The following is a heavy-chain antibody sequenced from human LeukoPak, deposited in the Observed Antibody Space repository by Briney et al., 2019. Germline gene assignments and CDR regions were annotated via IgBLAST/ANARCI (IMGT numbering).Heavy chain of an antibody. D-gene: IGHD2-2*01. V-gene: IGHV3-49*04. Sequence: GGSLRLSCTASGFTFGDCAMSWVRQAPGKGLEWVGFIRSKAYGGTTEYAASVKGRFTISRDDSKSIAYLQMNSLKTEDTAVYYCTRDNIVVVPAAIDYYYYYMDVWGKGTTVTVSS. CDR3: TRDNIVVVPAAIDYYYYYMDV. J-gene: IGHJ6*03. CDR1: GFTFGDCA. CDR2: IRSKAYGGTT.